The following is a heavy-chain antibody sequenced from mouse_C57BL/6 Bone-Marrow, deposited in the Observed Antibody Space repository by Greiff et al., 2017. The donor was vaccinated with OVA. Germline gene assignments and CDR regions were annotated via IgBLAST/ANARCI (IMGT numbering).Heavy chain of an antibody. D-gene: IGHD1-1*01. CDR2: ISSGSSTI. CDR1: GFTFSDYG. J-gene: IGHJ1*03. Sequence: EVQLQESGGGLVKPGGSLKLSCAASGFTFSDYGMHWVRQAPEKGLEWVAYISSGSSTIYYADTVKGRFTISRDNAKNTLFLQMTSLRSEDTAMYYCARSSYGYFDVWGTGTTVTVSS. V-gene: IGHV5-17*01. CDR3: ARSSYGYFDV.